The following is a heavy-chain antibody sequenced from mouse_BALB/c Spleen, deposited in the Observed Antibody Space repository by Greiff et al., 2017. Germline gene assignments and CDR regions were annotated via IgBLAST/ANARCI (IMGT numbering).Heavy chain of an antibody. Sequence: VQLKESGPGLVKPSQSLSLTCTVTGYSITSDYAWNWIRQFPGNKLEWMGYISYSGSTSYNPSLKSRISITRDTSKNQFFLQLNSVTTEDTATYYCARSGDGYFFAYWGQGTLVTVSA. CDR3: ARSGDGYFFAY. V-gene: IGHV3-2*02. CDR2: ISYSGST. CDR1: GYSITSDYA. J-gene: IGHJ3*01. D-gene: IGHD2-3*01.